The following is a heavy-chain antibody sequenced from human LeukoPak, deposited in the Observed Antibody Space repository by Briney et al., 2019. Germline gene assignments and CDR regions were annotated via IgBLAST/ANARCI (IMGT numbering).Heavy chain of an antibody. Sequence: SETLSLTCAVYGGSFSGYYWSWICQPPGKGLEWIGEINHSGSTNYNPSLKSRVTISVDTSKNQFSLKLSSVTAADTAVYYCARGGVVISSYCYYYMDVWGKGTTVTVSS. J-gene: IGHJ6*03. D-gene: IGHD3-3*01. CDR3: ARGGVVISSYCYYYMDV. CDR1: GGSFSGYY. V-gene: IGHV4-34*01. CDR2: INHSGST.